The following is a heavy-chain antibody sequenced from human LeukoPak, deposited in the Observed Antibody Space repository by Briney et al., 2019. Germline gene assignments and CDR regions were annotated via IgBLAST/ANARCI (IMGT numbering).Heavy chain of an antibody. CDR3: ARQLGGEGCSSTSCSAEYYFDY. D-gene: IGHD2-2*01. Sequence: GESLKISCKGSGYSFTSYWISWVRQMPGKGLEWMGRIDPSDSYTNYSPPFQGHVTISADKSISTAYLQWSSLKASDTAMYYCARQLGGEGCSSTSCSAEYYFDYWGQGTLVTVSS. CDR2: IDPSDSYT. J-gene: IGHJ4*02. V-gene: IGHV5-10-1*01. CDR1: GYSFTSYW.